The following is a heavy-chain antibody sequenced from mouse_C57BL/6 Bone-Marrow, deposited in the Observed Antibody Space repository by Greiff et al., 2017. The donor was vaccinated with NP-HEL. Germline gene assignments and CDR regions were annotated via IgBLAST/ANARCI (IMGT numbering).Heavy chain of an antibody. V-gene: IGHV1-52*01. Sequence: VQLQQSGAELVRPGSSVKLSCKASGYTFTSYWMHWVKQRPIQGLEWIGNIDPSDSETHYTQKFKDKATLTVDKSSSTAYMQLSSLTSEDSAVYYCARGGFAYWGQGTLVTVSA. CDR3: ARGGFAY. CDR2: IDPSDSET. CDR1: GYTFTSYW. J-gene: IGHJ3*01.